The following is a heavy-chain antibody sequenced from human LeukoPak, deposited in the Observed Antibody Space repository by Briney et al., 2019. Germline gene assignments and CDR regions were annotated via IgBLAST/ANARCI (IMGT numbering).Heavy chain of an antibody. Sequence: SETLSLTCTVSGGSISSNYWSWLRQSPGKGLEWIAYVYYSGSTNYNPSLKSRATISIDRSKNQASLILSSVTAADTAVYYCARDRGRGWYGVDYWGQGTLVTVSS. CDR1: GGSISSNY. CDR3: ARDRGRGWYGVDY. V-gene: IGHV4-59*01. CDR2: VYYSGST. D-gene: IGHD6-19*01. J-gene: IGHJ4*02.